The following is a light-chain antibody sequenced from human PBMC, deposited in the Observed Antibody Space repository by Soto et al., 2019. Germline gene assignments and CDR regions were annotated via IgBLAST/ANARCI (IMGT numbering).Light chain of an antibody. CDR2: GAS. CDR1: QSVSSSY. V-gene: IGKV3D-15*01. CDR3: QQYNDWPPGT. J-gene: IGKJ1*01. Sequence: EIVLTQSPGTLSLSPGERATLSCRAIQSVSSSYLAWYQQKRGQAPRLLIYGASTRATGIPARFSGSGSGTEFTLTISSLQSEDFAVYYCQQYNDWPPGTFGQGTKVDNK.